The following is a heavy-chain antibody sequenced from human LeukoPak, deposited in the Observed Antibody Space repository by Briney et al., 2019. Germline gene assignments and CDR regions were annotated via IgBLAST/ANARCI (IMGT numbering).Heavy chain of an antibody. CDR2: IRYDGSNK. D-gene: IGHD1-14*01. Sequence: GGSLRLSCAASGFAVSSNYMSWVRQAPGKGLEWVAFIRYDGSNKYYADSVKGRFTISRDNSKNTLYLQMNSLRAEDTAVYYCAKDRGRTMAFDIWGQGTMVTVSS. CDR3: AKDRGRTMAFDI. CDR1: GFAVSSNY. V-gene: IGHV3-30*02. J-gene: IGHJ3*02.